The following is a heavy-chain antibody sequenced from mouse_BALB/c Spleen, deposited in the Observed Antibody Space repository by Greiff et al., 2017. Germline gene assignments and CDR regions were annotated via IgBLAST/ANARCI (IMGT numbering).Heavy chain of an antibody. J-gene: IGHJ3*01. CDR3: ASASYYRNPAY. CDR2: IDPANGNT. CDR1: GFTFNDSD. V-gene: IGHV14-3*02. Sequence: VQLLQSGAGLVKPGGSVKLSCTASGFTFNDSDMPWVQQKPEQGLEWIGCIDPANGNTKYDPKFQGKATITADTSTNTAYLQISSLTSEDTAVYYCASASYYRNPAYWGQGTMVTVSA. D-gene: IGHD2-1*01.